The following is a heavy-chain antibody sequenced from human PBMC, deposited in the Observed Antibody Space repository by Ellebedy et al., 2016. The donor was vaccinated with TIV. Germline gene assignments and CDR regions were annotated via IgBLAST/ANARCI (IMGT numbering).Heavy chain of an antibody. CDR1: GFTFSSFG. V-gene: IGHV3-23*01. D-gene: IGHD4-23*01. Sequence: PGGSLRLSCAASGFTFSSFGMSWVRQAPGKGLEWVSSITESGGNTYYADSVTGRFTISSDNSKDTLFLQMNSLRAEDTAIYFCARDPVGVGPAFDVWGQGTMVTVSS. CDR3: ARDPVGVGPAFDV. CDR2: ITESGGNT. J-gene: IGHJ3*01.